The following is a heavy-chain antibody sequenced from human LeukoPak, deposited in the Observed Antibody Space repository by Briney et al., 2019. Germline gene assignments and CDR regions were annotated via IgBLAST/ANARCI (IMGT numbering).Heavy chain of an antibody. J-gene: IGHJ4*02. Sequence: GGSLRLSCAASGFTFDDYGMSWVRQAPGKGLEWASGINWNGGSTGYADSVKGLFTISRDNAKNSLYLQMNSLRAEDTALYYCARDSYYYDSSGLYFDYWGQGTLVTVSS. CDR2: INWNGGST. CDR3: ARDSYYYDSSGLYFDY. V-gene: IGHV3-20*04. CDR1: GFTFDDYG. D-gene: IGHD3-22*01.